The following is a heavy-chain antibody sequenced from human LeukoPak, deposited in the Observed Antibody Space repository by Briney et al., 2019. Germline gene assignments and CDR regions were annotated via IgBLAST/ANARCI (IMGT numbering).Heavy chain of an antibody. D-gene: IGHD1-26*01. CDR3: ARGIVGATSGMDV. Sequence: PGGSLRLSCAASGFTVSSNYMSWVRQAPGKGLEWVSVIYSGGSTYYADSVKGRFTISRDNSKNTLYLQMNSLRAEDTAVYYCARGIVGATSGMDVWGQGTTVTVSS. CDR1: GFTVSSNY. CDR2: IYSGGST. J-gene: IGHJ6*02. V-gene: IGHV3-53*01.